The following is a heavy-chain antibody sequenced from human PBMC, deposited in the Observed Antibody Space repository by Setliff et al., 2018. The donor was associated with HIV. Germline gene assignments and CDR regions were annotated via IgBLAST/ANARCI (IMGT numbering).Heavy chain of an antibody. CDR2: IYYNGIT. CDR3: ARDQSDWFY. CDR1: GGSISSHY. V-gene: IGHV4-59*11. J-gene: IGHJ4*02. Sequence: SETLSLTCTVSGGSISSHYWSWIRQPPGKGLEWIGSIYYNGITNYNPSLKSRVTVSVDTSKNQFSLKLNSVTAADTAVYYCARDQSDWFYWGQGTLVTVSS. D-gene: IGHD3-3*01.